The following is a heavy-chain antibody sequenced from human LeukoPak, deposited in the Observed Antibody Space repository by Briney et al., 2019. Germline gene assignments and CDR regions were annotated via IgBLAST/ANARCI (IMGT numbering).Heavy chain of an antibody. CDR2: ISSSSHYI. CDR3: ARYSSGVTGEDYFDY. V-gene: IGHV3-21*01. D-gene: IGHD4-23*01. Sequence: GGSLRLSCAASGFTFSSYSLNWVRQAPGMGLEWVSSISSSSHYIYYADSVKGRFAISRDNAKNSLYLQMNSLRAEDTAVYYCARYSSGVTGEDYFDYWGQGTLVTVSS. J-gene: IGHJ4*02. CDR1: GFTFSSYS.